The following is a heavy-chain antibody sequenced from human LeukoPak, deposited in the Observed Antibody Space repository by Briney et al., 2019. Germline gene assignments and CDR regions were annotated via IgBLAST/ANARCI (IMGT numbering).Heavy chain of an antibody. CDR2: IYYSGST. Sequence: PSETLSLTCTVCGGSISIYYWSCLRQPRGEGLEWVGYIYYSGSTNYNPSLRSRVTISVDTSKNQFSLKLSSVTAADTAVYYCAGGGGCGGDCDAFDIWGQGTMVTVSS. J-gene: IGHJ3*02. CDR1: GGSISIYY. D-gene: IGHD2-21*02. CDR3: AGGGGCGGDCDAFDI. V-gene: IGHV4-59*01.